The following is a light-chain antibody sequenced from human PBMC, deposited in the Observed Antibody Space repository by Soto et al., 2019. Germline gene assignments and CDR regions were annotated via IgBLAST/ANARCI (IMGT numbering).Light chain of an antibody. CDR2: DAS. V-gene: IGKV3-11*01. CDR1: QSVSSY. CDR3: QQRSNWRIT. J-gene: IGKJ5*01. Sequence: EILFTQSPATLSLSPGERATLSCRASQSVSSYLAWYQQKPGQAPRLLIYDASNRDTGIPARFSGSGSGTDFTLPISRLEPEDFEVYYCQQRSNWRITFGQGTRLEI.